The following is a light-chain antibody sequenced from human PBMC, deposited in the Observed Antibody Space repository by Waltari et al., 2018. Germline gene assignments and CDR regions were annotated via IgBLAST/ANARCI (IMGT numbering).Light chain of an antibody. CDR2: WAS. V-gene: IGKV4-1*01. Sequence: DIVMTQSPDSLAVSLGERATINCKSSQSVFYSSNNLNYLAWYQQKPGQPPRLLIYWASTRQSGVPDRFSGSGSGTDFTLTISSLQAEDVAVYYCQQYYNIPYTFGQGTKLESK. CDR1: QSVFYSSNNLNY. CDR3: QQYYNIPYT. J-gene: IGKJ2*01.